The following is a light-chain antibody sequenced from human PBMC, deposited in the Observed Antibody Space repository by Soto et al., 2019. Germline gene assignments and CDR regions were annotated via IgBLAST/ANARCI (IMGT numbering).Light chain of an antibody. CDR2: STN. CDR3: VRYMGSGIWV. CDR1: SGSVSTSYY. V-gene: IGLV8-61*01. Sequence: QTVVTQEPSFSVSPGRTVTLTCGLSSGSVSTSYYPSWYQQTPGQAPRTLIYSTNTRSSGVPDRFSGSILGNKAALTITGAQADDESDYCCVRYMGSGIWVFGGGTKLTVL. J-gene: IGLJ3*02.